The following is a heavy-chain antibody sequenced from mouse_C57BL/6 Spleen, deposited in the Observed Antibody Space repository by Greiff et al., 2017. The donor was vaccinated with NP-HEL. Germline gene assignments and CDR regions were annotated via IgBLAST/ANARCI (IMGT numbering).Heavy chain of an antibody. CDR2: IHANGGST. J-gene: IGHJ4*01. V-gene: IGHV1-64*01. CDR1: GFTFTSYW. CDR3: ARFGSNYEGDY. Sequence: VPLMQPGADLVKPGASVTLSCTASGFTFTSYWMPWVQQRPGQGLEWIGMIHANGGSTNYHEKFKGKATLTVDKSSSTAYLQLSSLTSEDSAVCSWARFGSNYEGDYWGQGTSVTVSS. D-gene: IGHD2-5*01.